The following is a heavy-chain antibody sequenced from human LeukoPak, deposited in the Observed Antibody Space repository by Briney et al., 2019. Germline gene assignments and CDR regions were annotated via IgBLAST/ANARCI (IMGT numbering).Heavy chain of an antibody. Sequence: HSGGSLRPSCEAPGFTFNTSWMSWVRQPPGKGLEWVAKIKQDGSETHYVDSVRGRFTISRDNAKNSLFLQMNSLRAEDTAVYYCATYWRHFDWLLSDIWGLGTMVTVSS. D-gene: IGHD3-9*01. CDR2: IKQDGSET. CDR3: ATYWRHFDWLLSDI. CDR1: GFTFNTSW. V-gene: IGHV3-7*05. J-gene: IGHJ3*02.